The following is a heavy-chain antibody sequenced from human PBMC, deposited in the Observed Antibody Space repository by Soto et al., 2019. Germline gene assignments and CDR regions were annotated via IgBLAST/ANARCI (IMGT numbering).Heavy chain of an antibody. Sequence: PSGTLSLTCPFSGCPINSSFFYWGWIRHPPGRGLEWIGSIYYSGSTYYNPSLKSRVTISVDTSKNQFSLKLSSVTAADTAVYYCARPSCSGGSCAFYYMDVWGKGTTVTVSS. CDR3: ARPSCSGGSCAFYYMDV. V-gene: IGHV4-39*01. J-gene: IGHJ6*03. CDR1: GCPINSSFFY. CDR2: IYYSGST. D-gene: IGHD2-15*01.